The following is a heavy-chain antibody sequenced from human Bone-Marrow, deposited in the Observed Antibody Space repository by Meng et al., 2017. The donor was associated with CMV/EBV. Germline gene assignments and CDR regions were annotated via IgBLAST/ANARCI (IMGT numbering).Heavy chain of an antibody. Sequence: GGSLRLSCSASGFTFSSYSMNWVRQASGKGLEWISYISSSSSTIYYADSVKGRFTISRDNAKNSLYLQMDRLRAEDTAVYYCASIFERVDVWGQGATVTVSS. J-gene: IGHJ6*01. D-gene: IGHD3-9*01. CDR3: ASIFERVDV. CDR1: GFTFSSYS. V-gene: IGHV3-48*04. CDR2: ISSSSSTI.